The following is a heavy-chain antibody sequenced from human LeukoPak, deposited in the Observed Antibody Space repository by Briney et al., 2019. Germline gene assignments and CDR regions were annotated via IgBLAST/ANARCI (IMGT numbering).Heavy chain of an antibody. CDR3: ARARPGNSSSRPREFDY. V-gene: IGHV3-21*01. CDR1: GFTFSSYS. D-gene: IGHD6-13*01. Sequence: NAGGSLRLSCAASGFTFSSYSMNWVRQAPGKGLEWVSSVSSSSSYIYYADSVKGRFTISRDNAKNSLYLQMNSLRAEDTAVYYCARARPGNSSSRPREFDYWGQGTLVTVSS. CDR2: VSSSSSYI. J-gene: IGHJ4*02.